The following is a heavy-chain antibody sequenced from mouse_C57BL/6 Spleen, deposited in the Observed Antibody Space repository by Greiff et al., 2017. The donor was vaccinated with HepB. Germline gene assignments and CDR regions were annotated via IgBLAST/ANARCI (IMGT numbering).Heavy chain of an antibody. J-gene: IGHJ4*01. CDR1: GFTFTDYY. CDR2: IRNKANGYTT. D-gene: IGHD1-3*01. V-gene: IGHV7-3*01. CDR3: ARYGSKGAMDY. Sequence: EVQLVESGGGLVQPGGSLSLSCAASGFTFTDYYMSWVRQPPGKALEWLGFIRNKANGYTTEYSASVKGRITISRDNSQSILYLQMKALRAEDSATDYWARYGSKGAMDYWGQGTSVTVSS.